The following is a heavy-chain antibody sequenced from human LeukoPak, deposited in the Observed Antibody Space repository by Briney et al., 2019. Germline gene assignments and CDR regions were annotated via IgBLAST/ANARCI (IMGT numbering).Heavy chain of an antibody. Sequence: SETVSLTCTVSGGSIISYYWSWIRQPPGKGLEWIGYIYYSGSTNYNPSLKSRVTISVDTSKNQFSLKLSSVTAADTAVYYCARDTIVGATFDYWGQGTLVTVSS. J-gene: IGHJ4*02. CDR2: IYYSGST. V-gene: IGHV4-59*01. D-gene: IGHD1-26*01. CDR3: ARDTIVGATFDY. CDR1: GGSIISYY.